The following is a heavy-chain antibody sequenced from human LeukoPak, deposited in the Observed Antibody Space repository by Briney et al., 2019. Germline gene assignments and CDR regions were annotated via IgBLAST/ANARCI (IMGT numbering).Heavy chain of an antibody. J-gene: IGHJ6*03. CDR2: ISYSGIT. CDR3: ARGVTQQLGYYYSYHMDV. D-gene: IGHD6-13*01. Sequence: PSETLSLTCTVSGGSINTYSWNLIRQPPGKGLEGIGNISYSGITDYNPSLQSRVTISVDTSKNQFFLNLRSVTAADTAVYYCARGVTQQLGYYYSYHMDVWGKGTTVTVSS. CDR1: GGSINTYS. V-gene: IGHV4-59*01.